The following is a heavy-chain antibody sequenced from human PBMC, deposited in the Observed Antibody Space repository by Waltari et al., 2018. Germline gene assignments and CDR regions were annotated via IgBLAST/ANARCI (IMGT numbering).Heavy chain of an antibody. Sequence: QVQLVQSGAEVKKPGSSVTVSCKASGGTFSTYTISWVRQAPGQGLEWMGRIVPYRGPANYAQKFQGRLTITADKSTSTAYMELSSLRSEDTAVYYCAFAGVTTYSGSLDSWGQGTLVTVSS. J-gene: IGHJ4*02. CDR2: IVPYRGPA. CDR1: GGTFSTYT. V-gene: IGHV1-69*08. CDR3: AFAGVTTYSGSLDS. D-gene: IGHD1-26*01.